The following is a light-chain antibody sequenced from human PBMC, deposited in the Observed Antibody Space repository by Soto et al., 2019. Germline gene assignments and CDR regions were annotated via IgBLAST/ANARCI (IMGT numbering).Light chain of an antibody. J-gene: IGKJ1*01. V-gene: IGKV1-33*01. CDR3: QQYDNPLWT. CDR1: QDIMNY. Sequence: DIQLYQSPTSLSAYVRDRDTITCQMIQDIMNYLKWYQQKPWKAPKLLIYDASNLETGVPSRFSGSGSGIVFTFTISSLQPEDIATYYCQQYDNPLWTFGQGTKVDIK. CDR2: DAS.